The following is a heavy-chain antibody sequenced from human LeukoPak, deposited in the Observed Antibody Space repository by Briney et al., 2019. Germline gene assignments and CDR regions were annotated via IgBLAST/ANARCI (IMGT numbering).Heavy chain of an antibody. CDR3: ARSSSSSSYYFDY. CDR1: GGTLTTYP. J-gene: IGHJ4*02. Sequence: SVMVSCKASGGTLTTYPISWVRQAPALGLEWMGGIIPMIGKAHYAQKFQGRVTITADESTNTAFMELSSLRSEDTAVYYCARSSSSSSYYFDYWGQGTLVTVSS. V-gene: IGHV1-69*01. D-gene: IGHD6-6*01. CDR2: IIPMIGKA.